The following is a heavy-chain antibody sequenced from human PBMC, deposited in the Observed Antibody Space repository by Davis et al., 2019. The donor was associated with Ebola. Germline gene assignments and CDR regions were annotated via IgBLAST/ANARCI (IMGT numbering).Heavy chain of an antibody. CDR1: GYTLTELS. V-gene: IGHV1-24*01. J-gene: IGHJ6*02. Sequence: AASVKVSCKLSGYTLTELSIHWVRQAPGKGLEWMGGSDPKDGETLYAQKFQGRVTITADKSTSTAYMELSSLRSEDTAVYYCARAATVWGQGTTVTVSS. CDR2: SDPKDGET. CDR3: ARAATV.